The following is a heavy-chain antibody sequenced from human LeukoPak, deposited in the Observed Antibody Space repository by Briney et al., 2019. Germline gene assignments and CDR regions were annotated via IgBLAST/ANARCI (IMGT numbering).Heavy chain of an antibody. J-gene: IGHJ3*02. CDR2: INPNSGGT. CDR3: ARDRSGYFNDAFDI. V-gene: IGHV1-2*02. D-gene: IGHD3-3*01. CDR1: GYTFTGYY. Sequence: ASVKVSCKASGYTFTGYYMHWVRQAPGQGLGWMGWINPNSGGTNYAQKFQGRVTMTRDTSISTAYMELSRLRSDDTAVYYCARDRSGYFNDAFDIWGQGTMVTVSS.